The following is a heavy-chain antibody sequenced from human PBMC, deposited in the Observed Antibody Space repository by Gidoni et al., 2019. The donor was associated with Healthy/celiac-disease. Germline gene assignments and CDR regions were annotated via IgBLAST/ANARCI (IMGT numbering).Heavy chain of an antibody. CDR2: ISYYGSNK. J-gene: IGHJ4*02. CDR1: GFTVSSYA. CDR3: ARGDYDFWSGLEGY. Sequence: QVQLVESGGGVVQPGRSLRLSCAASGFTVSSYAMHWVRQAPGKGLEGLAVISYYGSNKYFADSVKGRFTISRDKSKNTLYLQMNSLRAEDTAVYYCARGDYDFWSGLEGYWGQGTLVTVSS. D-gene: IGHD3-3*01. V-gene: IGHV3-30-3*01.